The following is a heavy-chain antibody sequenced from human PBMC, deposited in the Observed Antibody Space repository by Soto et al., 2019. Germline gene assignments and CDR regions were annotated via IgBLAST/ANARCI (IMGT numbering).Heavy chain of an antibody. Sequence: GGSLRLSCAASGFTFSDYYMSWIRQAPGKGLEWVSYISSSGSTIYYADSVKGRFTISRDNAKNSLYLQMNSLRAEDTAVYYCARDQRPRFDMDYYDSSGYSHAFDIWGQGTMVTVSS. CDR2: ISSSGSTI. D-gene: IGHD3-22*01. V-gene: IGHV3-11*01. CDR1: GFTFSDYY. CDR3: ARDQRPRFDMDYYDSSGYSHAFDI. J-gene: IGHJ3*02.